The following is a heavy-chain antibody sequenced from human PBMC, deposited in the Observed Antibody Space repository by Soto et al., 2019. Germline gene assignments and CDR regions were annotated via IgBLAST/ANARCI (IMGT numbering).Heavy chain of an antibody. J-gene: IGHJ4*02. CDR3: ARADSNYDSSGFLFDY. V-gene: IGHV4-31*03. CDR2: IYYSGST. Sequence: SSETLSLTCTVSGGSISSGGYYWSWIRQHPGKGLEWIGYIYYSGSTYYNPSLKSRVTISVDTSKNQFSLKLSSVTAADTAVYYCARADSNYDSSGFLFDYWGQGTLVTVSS. D-gene: IGHD3-22*01. CDR1: GGSISSGGYY.